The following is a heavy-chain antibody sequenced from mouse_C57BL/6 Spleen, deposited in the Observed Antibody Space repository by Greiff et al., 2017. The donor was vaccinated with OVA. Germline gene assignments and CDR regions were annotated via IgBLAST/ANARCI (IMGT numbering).Heavy chain of an antibody. D-gene: IGHD2-5*01. Sequence: EVKLMESGPGMVKPSQSLSLTCTVTGYSITSGYDWHWIRHFPGNKLEWMGYISYSGSTNYNPSLKSRISITHDTSKNHFFLKLNSVTTEDTATYYCARGGYYSNPFAYWGQGTLVTVSA. V-gene: IGHV3-1*01. CDR3: ARGGYYSNPFAY. J-gene: IGHJ3*01. CDR1: GYSITSGYD. CDR2: ISYSGST.